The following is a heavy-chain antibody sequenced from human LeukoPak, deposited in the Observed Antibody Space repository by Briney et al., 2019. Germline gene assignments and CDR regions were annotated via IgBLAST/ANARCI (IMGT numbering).Heavy chain of an antibody. CDR2: INWNGGST. Sequence: GGSLTLSCAASGFTFDDYGMSWVRQAPGRGLEWVAGINWNGGSTGYADSVKGRFTISRDNAKNSLYLQMNSLRAEDTALYYCARDQSLMTVTTYRSYYYYYMDVWGKGTTVTVSS. V-gene: IGHV3-20*04. J-gene: IGHJ6*03. D-gene: IGHD4-17*01. CDR1: GFTFDDYG. CDR3: ARDQSLMTVTTYRSYYYYYMDV.